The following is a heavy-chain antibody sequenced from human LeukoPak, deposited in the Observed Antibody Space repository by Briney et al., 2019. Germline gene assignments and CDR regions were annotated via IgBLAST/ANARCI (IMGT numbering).Heavy chain of an antibody. V-gene: IGHV3-74*01. J-gene: IGHJ4*02. CDR2: INSDGSYT. Sequence: GGSLRLSCAASGFNFSTYWMHWVRQAPEKGLVCVSRINSDGSYTSYADSVKGRFTVSRDNSKNTLHLQMNSLRAEDMAVYYCAREGGGGYYSDPIDYWGQGTLVTVSS. D-gene: IGHD1-26*01. CDR1: GFNFSTYW. CDR3: AREGGGGYYSDPIDY.